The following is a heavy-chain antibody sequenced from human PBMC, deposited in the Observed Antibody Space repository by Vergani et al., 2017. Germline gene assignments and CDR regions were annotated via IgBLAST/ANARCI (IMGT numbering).Heavy chain of an antibody. Sequence: QVQLQESGPGLVKPSETLSLTCAVSGYSISSGYYWGWIRQPPGRGLEWIGSIYHSGSTDSHPYFKSRVTISVDTSKNQFSLKLSSVTAAETAVYYCAKGADTIAGTSYYYYYMDVWGKGTTVTVSS. J-gene: IGHJ6*03. D-gene: IGHD6-13*01. CDR3: AKGADTIAGTSYYYYYMDV. CDR2: IYHSGST. V-gene: IGHV4-38-2*01. CDR1: GYSISSGYY.